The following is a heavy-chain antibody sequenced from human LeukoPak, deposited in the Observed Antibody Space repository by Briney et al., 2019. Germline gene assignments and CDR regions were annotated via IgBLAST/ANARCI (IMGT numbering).Heavy chain of an antibody. CDR2: ISGSGGTP. J-gene: IGHJ4*02. V-gene: IGHV3-23*01. CDR3: AKTRGISISGVVPLCDY. D-gene: IGHD3-3*01. Sequence: GGSLRLSCAASGFTLSISGMTGVLQAPGKGLDWVSIISGSGGTPYYTDSVKGRFTISRDNSKNTLYLQMNSLRAEDTAVYYCAKTRGISISGVVPLCDYWGQGTLVTVSS. CDR1: GFTLSISG.